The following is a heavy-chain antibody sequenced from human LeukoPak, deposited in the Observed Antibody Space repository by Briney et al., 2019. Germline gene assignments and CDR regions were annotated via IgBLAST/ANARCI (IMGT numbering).Heavy chain of an antibody. CDR1: GGSISSSSYY. CDR2: IYYSGST. D-gene: IGHD6-6*01. J-gene: IGHJ4*02. CDR3: ARDGLIAARPFDY. Sequence: SETLSLTCTVSGGSISSSSYYWGWIRQPPGKGLEWIGSIYYSGSTYYNPSLKSRVTISVGTSKNQFSLKLSSVTAADTAVYYCARDGLIAARPFDYWGQGTLVTVSS. V-gene: IGHV4-39*07.